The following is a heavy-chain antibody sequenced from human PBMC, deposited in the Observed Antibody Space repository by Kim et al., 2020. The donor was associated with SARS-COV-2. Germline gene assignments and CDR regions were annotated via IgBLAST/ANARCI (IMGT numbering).Heavy chain of an antibody. CDR3: ARGLWGVLSSYFDY. CDR2: INHSGST. CDR1: GGSFSGYY. J-gene: IGHJ4*02. V-gene: IGHV4-34*01. Sequence: SETLSLTCAVYGGSFSGYYWSWIRQPPGKGLEWIGEINHSGSTNYNPSLKSRVTISVDTSKNQFSLKLSSVTAADTAVYYCARGLWGVLSSYFDYWGQGTLVTVSS. D-gene: IGHD3-10*01.